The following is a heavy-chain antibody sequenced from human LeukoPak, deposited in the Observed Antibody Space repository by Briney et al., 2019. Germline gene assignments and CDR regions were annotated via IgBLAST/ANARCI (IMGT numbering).Heavy chain of an antibody. CDR2: ISYDGSNK. CDR3: AKIGPPTRITMIVVVKSFDY. V-gene: IGHV3-30*18. J-gene: IGHJ4*02. CDR1: GFTFSSYG. D-gene: IGHD3-22*01. Sequence: PGGSLRLSCAASGFTFSSYGMHWVRQAPGKGLEWVAVISYDGSNKYYADSVEGRFTISRDNSKNTLYLQMNSLRAEDTAVYYCAKIGPPTRITMIVVVKSFDYWGQGTLVTVSS.